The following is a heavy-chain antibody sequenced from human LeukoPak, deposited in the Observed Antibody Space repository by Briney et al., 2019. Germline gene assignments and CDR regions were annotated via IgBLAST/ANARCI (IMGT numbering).Heavy chain of an antibody. CDR1: GYTFTIYY. D-gene: IGHD6-19*01. Sequence: ASVKVSCKASGYTFTIYYMHWVRPAPGQGLEWMGIINPSGGSTSYAQKFQGRVTMTRDTSTSTVYMELSSLRSEDTAVYYCARDYSSGNYYYYGMDVWGQGTTVTVSS. CDR3: ARDYSSGNYYYYGMDV. J-gene: IGHJ6*02. V-gene: IGHV1-46*01. CDR2: INPSGGST.